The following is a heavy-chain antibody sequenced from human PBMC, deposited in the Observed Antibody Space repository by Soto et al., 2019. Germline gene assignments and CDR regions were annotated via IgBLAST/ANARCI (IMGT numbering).Heavy chain of an antibody. CDR2: ISGSGGST. J-gene: IGHJ4*02. CDR1: GFTFSSYA. CDR3: XXXGXXSYYDY. V-gene: IGHV3-23*01. Sequence: EVQLLESGGGLVQPGGSLRLSCAASGFTFSSYAMRWVRQAPVKGLEWVSAISGSGGSTYYADSVKGRFTISRDNSKNTLYLQMNSLRAEDTAXXYCXXXGXXSYYDYWGQGTLVTVSS.